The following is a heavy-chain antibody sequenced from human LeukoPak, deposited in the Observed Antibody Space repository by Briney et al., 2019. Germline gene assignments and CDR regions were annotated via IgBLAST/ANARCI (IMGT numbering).Heavy chain of an antibody. Sequence: ASVKVPCKASGYTFTSYDINWVRQATGQGLEWMAWMNPNSGNTGYAQKFQGRVTMTRNTSISTAYMELSSLRSEDTAVYYCARGPVVPAARRTNWFDPWGQGTLVTVSS. D-gene: IGHD2-2*01. CDR1: GYTFTSYD. CDR2: MNPNSGNT. J-gene: IGHJ5*02. CDR3: ARGPVVPAARRTNWFDP. V-gene: IGHV1-8*01.